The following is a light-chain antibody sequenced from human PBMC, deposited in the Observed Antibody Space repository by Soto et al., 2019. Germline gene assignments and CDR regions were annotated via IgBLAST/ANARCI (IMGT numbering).Light chain of an antibody. CDR1: QSVSSSY. Sequence: EIVLTQSPGTLSLSPGERATLSCRASQSVSSSYLAWYQQKPGQAPRLLIYGASSRATGIPDRFSGSGSGTDLTLTISRLEPEDFAVYYWQQYGSSPFTCGGGTKVEIK. J-gene: IGKJ4*01. V-gene: IGKV3-20*01. CDR3: QQYGSSPFT. CDR2: GAS.